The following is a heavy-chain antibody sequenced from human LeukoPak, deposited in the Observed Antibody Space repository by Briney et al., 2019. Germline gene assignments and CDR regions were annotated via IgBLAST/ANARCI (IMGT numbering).Heavy chain of an antibody. J-gene: IGHJ5*02. Sequence: SETLSLTCTVSGGSISSSSYYWGWIRQPPGKGLEWIGSIYYSGSTYYNPSLKSRVTISVDTSKNQFSLKLSSVTAADTAVYYCARLRRYCSGGSCYSDRPGLDPWGQGTLVTVSS. CDR3: ARLRRYCSGGSCYSDRPGLDP. V-gene: IGHV4-39*07. D-gene: IGHD2-15*01. CDR1: GGSISSSSYY. CDR2: IYYSGST.